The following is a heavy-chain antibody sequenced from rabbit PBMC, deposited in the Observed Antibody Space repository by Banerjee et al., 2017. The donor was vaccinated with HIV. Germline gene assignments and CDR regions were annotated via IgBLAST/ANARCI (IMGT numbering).Heavy chain of an antibody. V-gene: IGHV1S7*01. CDR2: IDPVVGTT. CDR1: GFDFSSYY. D-gene: IGHD3-3*01. Sequence: QLKETGGGLVQPGGSLTLSCKASGFDFSSYYMSWVRQAPGKGLEWIGYIDPVVGTTYSANWVNGRFTISRENTQSTLYLQVNSLSGADTATYFCARSTYAATNNVWGQGTLVTVS. J-gene: IGHJ4*01. CDR3: ARSTYAATNNV.